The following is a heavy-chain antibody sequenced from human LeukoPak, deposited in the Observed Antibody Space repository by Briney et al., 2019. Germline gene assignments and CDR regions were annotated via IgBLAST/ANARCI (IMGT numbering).Heavy chain of an antibody. CDR1: GFTFSSYG. J-gene: IGHJ6*02. Sequence: GGSLRLSCAASGFTFSSYGMHWVRQAPGKGLEWVAVISYDGSNKYYADSVKGRFTISRDNSKNTLYLQMNSLRAEDTAVYYCAGLGMDVWGQGTTVTVSS. V-gene: IGHV3-30*03. CDR2: ISYDGSNK. CDR3: AGLGMDV.